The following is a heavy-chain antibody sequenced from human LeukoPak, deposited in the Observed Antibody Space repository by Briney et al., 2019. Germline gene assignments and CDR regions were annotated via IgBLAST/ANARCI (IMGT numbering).Heavy chain of an antibody. D-gene: IGHD3-22*01. J-gene: IGHJ6*02. CDR3: ARESLYYDSSGPGV. V-gene: IGHV3-66*02. CDR1: GFAARANN. CDR2: IYSGGST. Sequence: GGPLRLSVAALGFAARANNMSGARKAQGKGLGWVSVIYSGGSTYYADSVKGRFTISRDSSKNTLYLQMNSLRAEDTAVYYCARESLYYDSSGPGVWGQGTTVTVSS.